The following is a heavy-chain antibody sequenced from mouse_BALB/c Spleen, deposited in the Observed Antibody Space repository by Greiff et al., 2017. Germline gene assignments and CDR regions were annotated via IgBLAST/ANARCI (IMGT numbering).Heavy chain of an antibody. CDR2: ISSGGSYT. CDR1: GFTFSSYA. V-gene: IGHV5-9-4*01. J-gene: IGHJ4*01. D-gene: IGHD6-1*01. CDR3: AREAGVYAMDY. Sequence: EVKVVDSGGGLVKPGGSLKLSCAASGFTFSSYAMSWVRQSPEKRLEWVAEISSGGSYTYYPDTVTGRFTISRDNAKNTLYLEMSSLRSEDTAMYYCAREAGVYAMDYWGQGTSVTVSA.